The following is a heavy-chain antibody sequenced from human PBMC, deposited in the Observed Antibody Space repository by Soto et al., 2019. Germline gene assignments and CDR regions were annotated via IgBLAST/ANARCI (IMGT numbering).Heavy chain of an antibody. D-gene: IGHD2-21*01. CDR2: IIPILDMT. CDR3: ARDSCGGDCFDY. V-gene: IGHV1-69*08. J-gene: IGHJ4*02. Sequence: QVQLVQSGAEVKKPGSSVKVSCKISGGTFSSYTISWVRQAPGQGFEWMGRIIPILDMTEYSQKFQGRVTITADKSTSTAYMDLISLRSDDTAMYYCARDSCGGDCFDYWGQGTLVTVSA. CDR1: GGTFSSYT.